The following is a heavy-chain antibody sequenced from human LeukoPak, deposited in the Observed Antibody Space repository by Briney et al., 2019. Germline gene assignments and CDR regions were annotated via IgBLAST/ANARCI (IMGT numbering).Heavy chain of an antibody. D-gene: IGHD3-22*01. V-gene: IGHV1-46*01. CDR2: INPSGGST. Sequence: ASVKVSCKASGYTFTSYYMHWVRQAPGQGLEWMGIINPSGGSTSYAQKFQGRVTMTRDTSISTAYMELSRLRSDDTAVYYCAIGYSGGFYFDHWGQGTLVTVSS. CDR3: AIGYSGGFYFDH. J-gene: IGHJ4*02. CDR1: GYTFTSYY.